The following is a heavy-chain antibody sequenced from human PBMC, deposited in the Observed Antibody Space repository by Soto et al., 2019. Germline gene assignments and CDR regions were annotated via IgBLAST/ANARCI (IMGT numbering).Heavy chain of an antibody. D-gene: IGHD6-13*01. Sequence: PGGSLRLSCAASGFSFSDYYMSWIRQAPGKGLEWVSYIGDSGGSIYYADSVKGRFTISRDNAKNSLHLQMSSLRAEDTAVYYCERSTPYISAAGIPDYWGQGTLVTVYS. CDR3: ERSTPYISAAGIPDY. CDR1: GFSFSDYY. J-gene: IGHJ4*02. CDR2: IGDSGGSI. V-gene: IGHV3-11*01.